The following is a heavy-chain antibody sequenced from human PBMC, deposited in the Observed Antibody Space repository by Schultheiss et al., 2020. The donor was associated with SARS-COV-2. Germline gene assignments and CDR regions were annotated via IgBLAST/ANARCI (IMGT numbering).Heavy chain of an antibody. CDR3: ANAMRTVTTTSPPDY. D-gene: IGHD4-17*01. Sequence: GGSLRLSCAASGFTVSSNYMSWVRQAPGKGLEWVSVIYSGGSTYYADSVKGRFTISRDNSKNTLYLQMNSLRAEDTAVYYCANAMRTVTTTSPPDYWGQGTLVTVSS. J-gene: IGHJ4*02. V-gene: IGHV3-53*05. CDR1: GFTVSSNY. CDR2: IYSGGST.